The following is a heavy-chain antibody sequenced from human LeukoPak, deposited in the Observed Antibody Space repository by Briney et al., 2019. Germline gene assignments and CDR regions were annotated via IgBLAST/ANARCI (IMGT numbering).Heavy chain of an antibody. J-gene: IGHJ4*02. V-gene: IGHV3-74*01. D-gene: IGHD3-10*01. Sequence: GGSLRLSCAASGFTFSNYWMHWVRQAPGKGLMWVSRINSDGSSTNYADSVKGRFTISRDNAKNTLYLQMNSLRAEDTAVYYCAKRGVVIRVILVGFHKQAYYFDSWGQGALVTVSS. CDR3: AKRGVVIRVILVGFHKQAYYFDS. CDR2: INSDGSST. CDR1: GFTFSNYW.